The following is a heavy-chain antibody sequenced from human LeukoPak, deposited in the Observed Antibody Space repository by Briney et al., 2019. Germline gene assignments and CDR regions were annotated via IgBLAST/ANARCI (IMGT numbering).Heavy chain of an antibody. V-gene: IGHV3-23*01. CDR3: AKRQGIAAAGHYYFDY. CDR1: GFTFSSYA. CDR2: ITGSGGST. Sequence: PGGSLRLSCAASGFTFSSYAMSWVRQAPGKGLEWVSGITGSGGSTYHADSVKGRFTISRDNSKNTLYLQMNSLRAEDTAVYYCAKRQGIAAAGHYYFDYWGQGTLVTVSS. J-gene: IGHJ4*02. D-gene: IGHD6-13*01.